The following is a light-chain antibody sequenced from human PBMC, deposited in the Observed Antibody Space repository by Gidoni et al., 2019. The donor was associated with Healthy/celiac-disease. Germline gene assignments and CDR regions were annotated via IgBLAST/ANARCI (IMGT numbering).Light chain of an antibody. CDR3: QQYDIT. CDR2: DAS. V-gene: IGKV1-33*01. Sequence: DIQMTQSPSSLSASVGDRVTITCQASQDISNYLNWYQQKPGKAPKLLIYDASNLETGVPSRVSGSGSGTDFTFTNSSLQPEDIATYCCQQYDITFGQGTRLEIK. CDR1: QDISNY. J-gene: IGKJ5*01.